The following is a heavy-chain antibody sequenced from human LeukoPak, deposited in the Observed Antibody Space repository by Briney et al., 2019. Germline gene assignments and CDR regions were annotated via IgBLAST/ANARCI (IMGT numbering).Heavy chain of an antibody. CDR1: GFTFTTYW. CDR3: AKVAKYYYGSETYYFFEH. Sequence: GGSLRLSCAASGFTFTTYWMTWVRQAPGKGLEWVANINQDGTEKYYVDSVKGRFAISRGNAKNSLYLQMNSLRVEDTAVYYCAKVAKYYYGSETYYFFEHWGQGTPVTASS. J-gene: IGHJ4*02. CDR2: INQDGTEK. V-gene: IGHV3-7*01. D-gene: IGHD3-10*01.